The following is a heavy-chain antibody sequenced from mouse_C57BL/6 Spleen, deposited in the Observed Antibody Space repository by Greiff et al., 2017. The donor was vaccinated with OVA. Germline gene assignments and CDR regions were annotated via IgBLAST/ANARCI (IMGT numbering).Heavy chain of an antibody. V-gene: IGHV1-55*01. D-gene: IGHD1-1*01. CDR1: GYTFTSYW. Sequence: QVQLKQPGAELVKPGASVKMSCKASGYTFTSYWITWVKQRPGQGLEWIGDIYPGSGSTNYNEKFKSKATLTVDTSSSTAYMQLSSLTSEDSAVYYCARGGFYYYGSSYDAMDYWGRGTSVTVSS. CDR3: ARGGFYYYGSSYDAMDY. CDR2: IYPGSGST. J-gene: IGHJ4*01.